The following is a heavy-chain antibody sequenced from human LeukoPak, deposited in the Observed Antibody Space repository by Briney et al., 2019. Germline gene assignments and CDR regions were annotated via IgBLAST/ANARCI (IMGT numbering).Heavy chain of an antibody. CDR2: IRSSSSYI. CDR3: AREGSGSQYYSDY. CDR1: GFTFSSYS. V-gene: IGHV3-21*01. Sequence: TGGSLRLSCAASGFTFSSYSMNWVRQAPGKGLEWVSSIRSSSSYIYYADSVKGRFTISRDNAKNSLYLQMNSLRAEDTAVYYCAREGSGSQYYSDYWGQGTLVTVSS. J-gene: IGHJ4*02. D-gene: IGHD3-10*01.